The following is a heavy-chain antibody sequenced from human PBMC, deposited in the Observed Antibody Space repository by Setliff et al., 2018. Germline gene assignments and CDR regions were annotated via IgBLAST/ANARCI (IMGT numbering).Heavy chain of an antibody. J-gene: IGHJ6*02. CDR1: GGTFSSYA. CDR2: IIPILGIA. V-gene: IGHV1-69*10. Sequence: GASVKVSCKASGGTFSSYAISWVRQAPGQGLEWMGGIIPILGIANYAQKFQGRVTITADESTSTAYMELSSLRSEDTAVYYCARNYDSSGYSKAHLGYYYYGMDVWGRGTTVTVSS. D-gene: IGHD3-22*01. CDR3: ARNYDSSGYSKAHLGYYYYGMDV.